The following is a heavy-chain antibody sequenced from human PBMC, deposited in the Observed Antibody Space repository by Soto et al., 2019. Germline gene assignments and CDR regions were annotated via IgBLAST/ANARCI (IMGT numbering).Heavy chain of an antibody. Sequence: QITLKESGPTLVKPTQTLTLTCTFSGFSLTTRGVGVGWIRQPPGKALECLALIYWDDDKRYSPSLQSRLSITKDTSNNQVVLTMTNVDPVDTATYYCAHIPNYYQYDWFDPWGQGTLVAGSS. J-gene: IGHJ5*02. CDR2: IYWDDDK. V-gene: IGHV2-5*02. CDR1: GFSLTTRGVG. CDR3: AHIPNYYQYDWFDP. D-gene: IGHD3-16*01.